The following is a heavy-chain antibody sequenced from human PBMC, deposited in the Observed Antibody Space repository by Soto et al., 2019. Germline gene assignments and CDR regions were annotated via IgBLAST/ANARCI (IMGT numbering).Heavy chain of an antibody. J-gene: IGHJ4*01. D-gene: IGHD3-10*01. CDR1: GFMFSAYA. V-gene: IGHV3-30-3*01. Sequence: QVQLVESGGGVVQPGASLRLSCTASGFMFSAYAMLWVRQAPGKGLEWVAAMSYDGTNTYYADSLKGRFTISRDNSKNTLFRQMSSLQVDDSAVYYWARDPSPYPGGGSGIAFWGRGTWVTFSS. CDR2: MSYDGTNT. CDR3: ARDPSPYPGGGSGIAF.